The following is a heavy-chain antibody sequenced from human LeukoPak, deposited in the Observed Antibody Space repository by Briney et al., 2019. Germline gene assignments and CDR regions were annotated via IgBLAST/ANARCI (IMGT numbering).Heavy chain of an antibody. V-gene: IGHV1-58*02. CDR1: GFTFTSSA. D-gene: IGHD3-3*01. Sequence: ASVKVSCKASGFTFTSSAMQWVRQARGQRLEWIGWIVVGSGNTNYAQKFQERVTITRDMSTSTAYMELSSLRSEDTAVYYCAATSVYYDFWSGYSGHYYYMDAWGKGTTVTVSS. J-gene: IGHJ6*03. CDR3: AATSVYYDFWSGYSGHYYYMDA. CDR2: IVVGSGNT.